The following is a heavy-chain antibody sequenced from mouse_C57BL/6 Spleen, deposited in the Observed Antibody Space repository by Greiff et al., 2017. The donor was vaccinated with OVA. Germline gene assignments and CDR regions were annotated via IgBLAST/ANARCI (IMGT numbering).Heavy chain of an antibody. J-gene: IGHJ1*03. CDR3: ARGGYNCDEYFEV. Sequence: EVQLQQSGPELVKPGASVKISCKASGYSFTGYYMHWVKQSHGNILDWIGYIYPYNGVSSSNQKFKGKATLTVYKSSSTAYMELRILTSEDSAVYYCARGGYNCDEYFEVWGTGTTVTVSS. CDR1: GYSFTGYY. V-gene: IGHV1-31*01. CDR2: IYPYNGVS. D-gene: IGHD4-1*02.